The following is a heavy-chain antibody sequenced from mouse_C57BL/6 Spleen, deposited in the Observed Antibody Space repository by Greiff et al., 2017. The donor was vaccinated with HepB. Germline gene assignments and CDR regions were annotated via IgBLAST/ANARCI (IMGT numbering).Heavy chain of an antibody. J-gene: IGHJ4*01. V-gene: IGHV5-9-1*02. CDR2: ISSGGDYI. Sequence: EVKLVESGEGLVKPGGSLKLSCAASGFTFSSYAMSWVRQTPEKRLEWVAYISSGGDYIYYADTVKGRFTLSRDNARNTLYLQMSSLQSEDTAMYYCTRGHYYGSSSDYAMDYWGQGTSVTVAS. D-gene: IGHD1-1*01. CDR1: GFTFSSYA. CDR3: TRGHYYGSSSDYAMDY.